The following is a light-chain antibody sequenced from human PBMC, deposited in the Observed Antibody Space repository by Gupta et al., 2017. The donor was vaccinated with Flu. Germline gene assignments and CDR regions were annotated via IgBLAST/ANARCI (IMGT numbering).Light chain of an antibody. CDR2: QIS. CDR3: MQGSRWPWT. CDR1: EGLIYSDGNTY. V-gene: IGKV2-30*01. J-gene: IGKJ1*01. Sequence: ISGRSSEGLIYSDGNTYLQWFQLRPGQSPRRLIYQISRRESGVPDRFSGSGSGTDFTLKISRVESEDFGVYFCMQGSRWPWTFGQGTKVEIK.